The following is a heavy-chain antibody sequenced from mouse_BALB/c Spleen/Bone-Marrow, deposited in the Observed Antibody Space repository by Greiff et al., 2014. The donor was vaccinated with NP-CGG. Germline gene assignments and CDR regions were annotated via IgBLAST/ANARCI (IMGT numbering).Heavy chain of an antibody. CDR3: ARNVYYYGSSPMDY. J-gene: IGHJ4*01. D-gene: IGHD1-1*01. V-gene: IGHV2-2*02. Sequence: QVQLQQSGPGLVQPSQSLSITCTVSGVSLTSYAVHWVRQSPGKGLEWLGVIWSGGSTDYNAAFISRLSISKDNSESQVFFKMNSLQANDTAIYYCARNVYYYGSSPMDYWGQGTSVTVSS. CDR2: IWSGGST. CDR1: GVSLTSYA.